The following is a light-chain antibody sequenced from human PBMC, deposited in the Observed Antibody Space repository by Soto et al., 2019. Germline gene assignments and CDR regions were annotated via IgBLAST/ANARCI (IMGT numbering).Light chain of an antibody. V-gene: IGLV2-14*01. Sequence: QSTGTQTASVSGSPGQSVTISCTGTNSDVGDYNYVSWYQQHPGRAPKLMTYEVSNRPSGVSNRFFGSKYGNAASLTISGLQADDEADYYCSSYTSRSSHYVFGTGTKVTVL. CDR3: SSYTSRSSHYV. CDR1: NSDVGDYNY. CDR2: EVS. J-gene: IGLJ1*01.